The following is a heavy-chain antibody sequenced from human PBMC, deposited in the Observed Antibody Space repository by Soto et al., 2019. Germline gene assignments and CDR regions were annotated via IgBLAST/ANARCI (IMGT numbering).Heavy chain of an antibody. D-gene: IGHD3-22*01. CDR3: ARAGNYYDSKNYGMDV. Sequence: QVQLVQSGAEVKKSGSSVKVSCKASGGTFSSYAISWVRQAPGQGLEWMGGIIPIFGTANYAQKFQGRVTITADESTSTAYMELSSLRSEDTAVYYCARAGNYYDSKNYGMDVWGHGTTVTVSS. CDR1: GGTFSSYA. CDR2: IIPIFGTA. J-gene: IGHJ6*02. V-gene: IGHV1-69*01.